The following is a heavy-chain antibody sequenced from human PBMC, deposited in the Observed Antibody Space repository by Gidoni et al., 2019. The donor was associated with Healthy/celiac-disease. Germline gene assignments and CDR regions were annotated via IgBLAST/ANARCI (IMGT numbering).Heavy chain of an antibody. D-gene: IGHD2-2*01. CDR3: ASGGVVPAAMGDYYYMDV. CDR2: IIAYNGNT. V-gene: IGHV1-18*01. J-gene: IGHJ6*03. CDR1: GYTFTSYG. Sequence: QVQLVQSGAEVKKPGASVKVSCKASGYTFTSYGISWVRQDPGQGLEWMGWIIAYNGNTTYAKKRQGRVTMTPDTSTSTAYMELRSLRSDDTAVYYCASGGVVPAAMGDYYYMDVWGKGTTVTVSS.